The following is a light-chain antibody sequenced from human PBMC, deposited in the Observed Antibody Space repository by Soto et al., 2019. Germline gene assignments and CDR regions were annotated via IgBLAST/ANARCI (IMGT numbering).Light chain of an antibody. J-gene: IGLJ1*01. Sequence: QSALAQPASVSGSPGQSISISCTGTSSDVGSYNLVSWYQQHPGTAPKLMIYEGSKRPSGVSNCFSGSKSGNTASLTISGLQDEDEADYYCCSYAGSSTYVFGTGTKVTVL. CDR3: CSYAGSSTYV. CDR1: SSDVGSYNL. CDR2: EGS. V-gene: IGLV2-23*01.